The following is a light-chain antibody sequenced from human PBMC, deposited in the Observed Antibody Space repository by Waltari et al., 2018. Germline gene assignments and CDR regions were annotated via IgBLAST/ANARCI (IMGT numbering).Light chain of an antibody. Sequence: SSELTQDPAVSVALGQTVRLTCHGDNLRSSYASWYQQKPGQAPVLVIYGKNNRPSGIPDRFSGSSSGNTASLTITGAQAEDEADYYCNSRDSSGNHRWVFGGGTKLTVL. CDR2: GKN. CDR3: NSRDSSGNHRWV. CDR1: NLRSSY. J-gene: IGLJ3*02. V-gene: IGLV3-19*01.